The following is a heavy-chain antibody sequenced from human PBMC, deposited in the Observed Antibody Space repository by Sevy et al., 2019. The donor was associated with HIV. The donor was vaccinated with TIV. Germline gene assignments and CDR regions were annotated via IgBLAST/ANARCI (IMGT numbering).Heavy chain of an antibody. D-gene: IGHD4-17*01. J-gene: IGHJ4*02. CDR1: GFAFRSRA. CDR3: ATVLRDYGDYSLAF. CDR2: ISGGGGDT. V-gene: IGHV3-23*01. Sequence: GGSLRLSCVASGFAFRSRAMSWVRQAPGKGLEWVSAISGGGGDTYYAPSVKGRFTISRDNSKDTLYLHLNSLRADDTAMFYCATVLRDYGDYSLAFWGQGTLVTVSS.